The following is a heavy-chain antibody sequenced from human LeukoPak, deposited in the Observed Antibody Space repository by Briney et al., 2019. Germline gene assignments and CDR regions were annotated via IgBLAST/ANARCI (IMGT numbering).Heavy chain of an antibody. J-gene: IGHJ4*02. Sequence: SETLSLTCTVSGGSISSSSYYWGWIRQPPGKGLEWIGWVYYSGSTYYNPPLQSRVTISVDTSKNQFSLKLRSVTPADPAVYYCASVHEGRFGEWLGYWGQGTLVTVSS. V-gene: IGHV4-39*07. CDR2: VYYSGST. CDR3: ASVHEGRFGEWLGY. CDR1: GGSISSSSYY. D-gene: IGHD3-10*01.